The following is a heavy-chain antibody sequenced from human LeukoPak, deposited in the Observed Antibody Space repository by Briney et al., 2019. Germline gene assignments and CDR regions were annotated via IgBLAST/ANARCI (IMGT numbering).Heavy chain of an antibody. D-gene: IGHD3-22*01. Sequence: SETLSLTCTVSGGSISSDYWSWIRQPPGRGLEWIGYIYYSGSTNYNPSLKSRVTISVDTSKNQFSLKLSSVAAADTAVYYCARRTYYYDSSGQYYDIWGQGTMVTVSS. V-gene: IGHV4-59*01. CDR1: GGSISSDY. J-gene: IGHJ3*02. CDR3: ARRTYYYDSSGQYYDI. CDR2: IYYSGST.